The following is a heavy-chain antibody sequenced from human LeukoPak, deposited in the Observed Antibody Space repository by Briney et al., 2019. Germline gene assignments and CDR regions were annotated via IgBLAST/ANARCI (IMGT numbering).Heavy chain of an antibody. CDR3: AKDQNTVATAPFDY. D-gene: IGHD4-17*01. CDR1: GFTFSKAW. CDR2: INSAGST. J-gene: IGHJ4*02. V-gene: IGHV3-53*01. Sequence: PGGSLRLSCAASGFTFSKAWMNWVRQAPGKGLEWVSAINSAGSTYYGDSVRGRFTISRDNSKNVLHLQMNSLRAEDTALYYCAKDQNTVATAPFDYWGLGTLVTVSS.